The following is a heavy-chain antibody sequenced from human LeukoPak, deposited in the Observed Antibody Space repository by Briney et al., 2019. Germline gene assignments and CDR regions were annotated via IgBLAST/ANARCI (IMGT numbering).Heavy chain of an antibody. CDR2: VYTSGST. CDR1: GGSLSSYY. Sequence: SETLSLTCTVSGGSLSSYYWSWIRQPAGKGLEWIGRVYTSGSTNYNPSLKSRVTISADTSKNQFSLKLNSLTTADTAVYYCTRGAGWLIDYWGQGILVTVSS. D-gene: IGHD3-16*01. J-gene: IGHJ4*02. V-gene: IGHV4-4*07. CDR3: TRGAGWLIDY.